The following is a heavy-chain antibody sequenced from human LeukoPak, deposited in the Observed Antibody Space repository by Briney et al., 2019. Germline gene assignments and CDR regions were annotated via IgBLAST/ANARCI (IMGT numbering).Heavy chain of an antibody. CDR1: GFTFSSYA. CDR3: AKFRDYDILTGYSSYFDY. Sequence: GGSLRLSCAASGFTFSSYAMSWVRQAPGKGLERVSAISGSGGSTYYADSVKGRFTISRDNSKNTLYLQMNSLRAEDTAVYYCAKFRDYDILTGYSSYFDYWGQGTLVTVSS. J-gene: IGHJ4*02. V-gene: IGHV3-23*01. D-gene: IGHD3-9*01. CDR2: ISGSGGST.